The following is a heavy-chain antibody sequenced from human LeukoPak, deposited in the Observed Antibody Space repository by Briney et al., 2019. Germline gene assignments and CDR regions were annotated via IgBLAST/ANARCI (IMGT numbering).Heavy chain of an antibody. CDR2: IYYSGST. Sequence: PSETLSLTCTVSGDSISSSSYYWGWIRQPPGKGLEWIGSIYYSGSTYYNPSLKSRVTISVDTSKNQFSLKLSSVTAADTPVYYCASLGRWIQLDYWGQGTLVTVSS. V-gene: IGHV4-39*01. D-gene: IGHD5-24*01. J-gene: IGHJ4*02. CDR1: GDSISSSSYY. CDR3: ASLGRWIQLDY.